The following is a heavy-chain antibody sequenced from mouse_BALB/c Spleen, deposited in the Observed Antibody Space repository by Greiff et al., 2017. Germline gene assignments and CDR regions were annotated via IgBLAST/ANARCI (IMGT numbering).Heavy chain of an antibody. CDR2: IHPNSGNT. V-gene: IGHV1S130*01. Sequence: VQLQQPGSVLVRPGASVKLSCKASGYTFTSSWMHWAKQRPGQGLEWIGEIHPNSGNTNYNEKFKGKATLTVDKSSSTAYMQLSSLKSEDSAVYFCARGDYYGSSYWFAYWGQGTLVTVSA. CDR1: GYTFTSSW. CDR3: ARGDYYGSSYWFAY. D-gene: IGHD1-1*01. J-gene: IGHJ3*01.